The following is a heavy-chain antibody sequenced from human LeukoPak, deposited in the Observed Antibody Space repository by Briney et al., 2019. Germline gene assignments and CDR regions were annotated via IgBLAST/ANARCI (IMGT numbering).Heavy chain of an antibody. J-gene: IGHJ3*02. CDR1: GGSISSYY. CDR2: IYYSGST. V-gene: IGHV4-59*12. D-gene: IGHD6-19*01. Sequence: SETLSLTCTVSGGSISSYYWSWIRQPPGKGLEWIGYIYYSGSTNYNPSLKSRVTISVDKSKNQFSLKLSSVTAADTAVYYCARLTEIIAVAGNDAFDIWGQGTMVTVSS. CDR3: ARLTEIIAVAGNDAFDI.